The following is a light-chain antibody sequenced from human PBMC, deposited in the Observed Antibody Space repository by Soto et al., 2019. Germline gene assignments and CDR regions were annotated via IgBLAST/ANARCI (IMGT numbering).Light chain of an antibody. CDR2: AAS. Sequence: DIQMTQSPSSLSASVGDRVTISCRASQSISGYLNWYQQKPGKAPKLLIYAASSLQSGVPSRFSGSGSGTDFSITISSLQPEDFAIYYSQQSYTTPYTFGQGSKVEI. CDR3: QQSYTTPYT. V-gene: IGKV1-39*01. CDR1: QSISGY. J-gene: IGKJ2*01.